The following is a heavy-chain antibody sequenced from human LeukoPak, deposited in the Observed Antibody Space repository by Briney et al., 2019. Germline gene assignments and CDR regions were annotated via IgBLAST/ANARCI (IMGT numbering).Heavy chain of an antibody. D-gene: IGHD3-9*01. Sequence: SQTLSLTCTVSGGSISSADYYWSWIRQPPGKGLEWIGYIYFSGSAYYNPSLKSRVTISVDTSRNQFSLKLSSVTAADTAVYYCARAHDILTGYYFFDYWGQGTLVTVSS. CDR3: ARAHDILTGYYFFDY. CDR2: IYFSGSA. V-gene: IGHV4-30-4*01. CDR1: GGSISSADYY. J-gene: IGHJ4*02.